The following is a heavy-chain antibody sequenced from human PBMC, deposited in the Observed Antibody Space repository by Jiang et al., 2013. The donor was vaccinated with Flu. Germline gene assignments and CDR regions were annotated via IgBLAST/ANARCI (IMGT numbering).Heavy chain of an antibody. Sequence: SLTCTVSGGSISSYYWSWIRQPPGKGLEWIGYIYYSGSTNYNPSLKSRVTISVDTSKNQFSLKLSSVTAADTAVYYCARASYGSPFDYWGQGTLVTVSS. CDR3: ARASYGSPFDY. V-gene: IGHV4-59*08. J-gene: IGHJ4*02. CDR2: IYYSGST. D-gene: IGHD3-16*01. CDR1: GGSISSYY.